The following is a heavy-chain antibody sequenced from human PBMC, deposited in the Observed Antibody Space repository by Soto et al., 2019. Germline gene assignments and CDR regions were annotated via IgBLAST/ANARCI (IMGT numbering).Heavy chain of an antibody. D-gene: IGHD3-3*02. V-gene: IGHV1-69*12. CDR3: ARDKDRQQLGGNYYYIMDV. J-gene: IGHJ6*01. CDR2: IMPVFPTP. CDR1: GGTFRTSA. Sequence: QVQLVQSGAEVKKPGSSVKVSCKTSGGTFRTSAISWVRQAPGQGLEWMGGIMPVFPTPDYAQKFQGRVTITADEAPGTAYMELRSLRSEDTAVYYCARDKDRQQLGGNYYYIMDVWGQGTTVTVSS.